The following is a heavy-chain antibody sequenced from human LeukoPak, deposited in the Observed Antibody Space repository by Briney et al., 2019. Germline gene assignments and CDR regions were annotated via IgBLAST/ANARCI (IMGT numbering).Heavy chain of an antibody. CDR3: AKDGAVAYGDYPFDY. J-gene: IGHJ4*02. Sequence: GGSLRLSCAASGFTFSSYGMSWVRQAPGKGLEWVSSISGSGSSTYYADSGKGRFTISRDNSKNTLYLQMNSLRAEDKAVYYCAKDGAVAYGDYPFDYWGQGTLVTVSS. D-gene: IGHD4-17*01. V-gene: IGHV3-23*01. CDR1: GFTFSSYG. CDR2: ISGSGSST.